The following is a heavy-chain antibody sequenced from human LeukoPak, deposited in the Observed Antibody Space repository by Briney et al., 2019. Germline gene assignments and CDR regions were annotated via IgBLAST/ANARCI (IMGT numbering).Heavy chain of an antibody. CDR1: GGSISSYY. J-gene: IGHJ4*02. V-gene: IGHV4-34*01. Sequence: SETLSLTCTVSGGSISSYYWSWIRQPPGKGLEWIGEINHSGSTNYNPSLKSRVTISVDTSKNQFSLKLSSVTAADTAVYYCARHKRSGTYYFDYWGQGTLVTVSS. CDR2: INHSGST. D-gene: IGHD1-26*01. CDR3: ARHKRSGTYYFDY.